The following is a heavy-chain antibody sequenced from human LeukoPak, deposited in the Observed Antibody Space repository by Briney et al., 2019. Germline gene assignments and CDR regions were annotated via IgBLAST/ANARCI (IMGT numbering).Heavy chain of an antibody. J-gene: IGHJ4*02. D-gene: IGHD3-3*01. CDR3: AKSSPPLRFLEWLCFDY. V-gene: IGHV3-23*01. CDR2: ISSSGSNT. Sequence: PGGSLRLSCAASEFTYGMNWVRQAPGKGLECVSAISSSGSNTYYADSVKGRFTISRDNSKNTLYLQMNSLRAEDTAVYYCAKSSPPLRFLEWLCFDYWGQGTLVTVSS. CDR1: EFTYG.